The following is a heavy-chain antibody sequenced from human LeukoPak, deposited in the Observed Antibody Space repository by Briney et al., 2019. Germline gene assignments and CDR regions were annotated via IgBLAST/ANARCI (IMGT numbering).Heavy chain of an antibody. CDR2: ISYDGSNK. D-gene: IGHD1-26*01. J-gene: IGHJ4*02. CDR3: VLGGSYGFVRYFDY. V-gene: IGHV3-30*03. CDR1: GFTFSSYG. Sequence: GGSLRLSCAASGFTFSSYGMHWVRQAPGKGLEWVAVISYDGSNKYYADSVKGRFTISRDNSKNTLYLQMNSLRAEDTAVYYCVLGGSYGFVRYFDYWGQGTLVTVSS.